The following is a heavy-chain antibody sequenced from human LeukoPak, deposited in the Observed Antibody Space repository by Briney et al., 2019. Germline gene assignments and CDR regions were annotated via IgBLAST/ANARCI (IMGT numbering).Heavy chain of an antibody. CDR2: ISSSGSTI. J-gene: IGHJ6*02. CDR1: GFTFSDYY. V-gene: IGHV3-11*04. CDR3: ASPSQTSVYYGMDV. Sequence: GGSLRLSCAASGFTFSDYYMSWIRQAPGKGLEWVSYISSSGSTIYYADSVKGRFTISRDNSKNTLYLQMNSLRAEDTAVYYCASPSQTSVYYGMDVWGQGTTVTVSS.